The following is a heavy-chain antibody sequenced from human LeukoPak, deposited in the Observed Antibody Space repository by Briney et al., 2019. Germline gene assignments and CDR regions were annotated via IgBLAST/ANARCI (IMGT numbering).Heavy chain of an antibody. CDR2: IIPIFGTA. D-gene: IGHD4-23*01. CDR3: AGVKVTPCYFDY. J-gene: IGHJ4*02. Sequence: GASVKVSCKASGGTFSSYAISWVRQAPGQGLGWMGGIIPIFGTANYAQKFQGRVTITADESTSTAYMELSSLRSEDTAVYYCAGVKVTPCYFDYWGQGTLVTVSS. V-gene: IGHV1-69*13. CDR1: GGTFSSYA.